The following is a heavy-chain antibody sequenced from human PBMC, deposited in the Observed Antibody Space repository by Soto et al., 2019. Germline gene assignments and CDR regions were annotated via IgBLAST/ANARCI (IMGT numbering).Heavy chain of an antibody. J-gene: IGHJ6*02. CDR3: ARVPIAVAGPTIRDYGMDV. CDR1: GFTFSSYS. D-gene: IGHD6-19*01. CDR2: ISSSSSTI. V-gene: IGHV3-48*02. Sequence: GGSLRLSCAASGFTFSSYSMNWVRQAPGKGLEWVSYISSSSSTIYYADSVKGRFTISRDNAKNSLYLQMNSLRDEDTAVYYCARVPIAVAGPTIRDYGMDVWGQGTTVTVSS.